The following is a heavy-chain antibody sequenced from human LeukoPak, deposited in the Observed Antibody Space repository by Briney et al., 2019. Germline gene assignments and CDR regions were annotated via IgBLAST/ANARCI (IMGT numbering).Heavy chain of an antibody. CDR1: GFTFSSYA. J-gene: IGHJ4*02. V-gene: IGHV3-53*01. Sequence: SGGSLRLSCAASGFTFSSYAMSWVRQAPGKGLEWVSVIYSGGSTYSADSVKGRFTISRDSSQNTLYLQMNSLRAEDTAVYYCARSSAIVGGTRGFDHWGQGTLVTVSS. D-gene: IGHD1-26*01. CDR3: ARSSAIVGGTRGFDH. CDR2: IYSGGST.